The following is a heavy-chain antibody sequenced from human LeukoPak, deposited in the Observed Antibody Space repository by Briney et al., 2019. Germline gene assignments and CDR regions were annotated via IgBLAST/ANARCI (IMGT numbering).Heavy chain of an antibody. CDR3: ARDVXRVDA. J-gene: IGHJ5*01. D-gene: IGHD5-24*01. V-gene: IGHV3-33*01. CDR2: IWYDGSKK. CDR1: GFTLSSYG. Sequence: PGGSLRLSCAASGFTLSSYGMHWVRQAPGKGLEWVADIWYDGSKKYYADSVKGRFTISRDNSKNTLYLQMNSLRAEDTAIYYCARDVXRVDAWGXXXLVTX.